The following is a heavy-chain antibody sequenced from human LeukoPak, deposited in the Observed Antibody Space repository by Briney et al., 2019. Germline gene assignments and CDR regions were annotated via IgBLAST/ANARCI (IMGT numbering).Heavy chain of an antibody. Sequence: ASVKVSCKASGYNFAHYHTHWVRQAPGQGLEWMGSLNPNPGDTLLAQKFQGRVTMTRDTSITVGYMELSSLTVDDTGVYYCARDPDSGPDLWGQGTLVTVAS. D-gene: IGHD2-15*01. J-gene: IGHJ5*02. CDR1: GYNFAHYH. CDR2: LNPNPGDT. V-gene: IGHV1-2*02. CDR3: ARDPDSGPDL.